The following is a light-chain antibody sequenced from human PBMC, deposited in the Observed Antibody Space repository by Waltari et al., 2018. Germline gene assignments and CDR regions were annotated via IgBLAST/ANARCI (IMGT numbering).Light chain of an antibody. CDR3: QQYKIWPSYT. J-gene: IGKJ2*01. CDR2: GAS. CDR1: QSISSS. V-gene: IGKV3-15*01. Sequence: EILMTQSPATLSVSPGERATLSCRASQSISSSLAWYQHKPGQAPRLLNYGASTRATGIPARFSGRGSETDFTLTITSLQSEDFAVYYCQQYKIWPSYTFGQGTKLDI.